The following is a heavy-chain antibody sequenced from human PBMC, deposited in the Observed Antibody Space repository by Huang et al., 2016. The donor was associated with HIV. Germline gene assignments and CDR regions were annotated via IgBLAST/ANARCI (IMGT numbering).Heavy chain of an antibody. CDR2: IRGGGDVS. J-gene: IGHJ6*03. CDR3: TRDIGYSSGWYSYYYMDV. Sequence: DVHLVEFGGGSDQPGGALRLSCVASGFSCCTRSRNGVGQAPGNGRECRSYIRGGGDVSYYADSGKGRFTVYIDNAKDSLYLVMNRLRADDTAVYYCTRDIGYSSGWYSYYYMDVWGEGTTVTVSS. CDR1: GFSCCTRS. D-gene: IGHD6-13*01. V-gene: IGHV3-48*01.